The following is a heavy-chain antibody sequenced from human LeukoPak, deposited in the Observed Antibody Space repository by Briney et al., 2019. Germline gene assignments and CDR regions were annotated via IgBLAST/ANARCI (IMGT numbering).Heavy chain of an antibody. CDR2: IIPIFGTA. Sequence: SVKVSCKASGGTFSSYAISWVRQAPGQGLELMGGIIPIFGTANYAQKFQGRVTITTDESTSTAYMELSSLRSEDTAVYYCAKGGTYYDFWSGPTDYYYYYMDVWGKGTTVTVSS. CDR3: AKGGTYYDFWSGPTDYYYYYMDV. V-gene: IGHV1-69*05. D-gene: IGHD3-3*01. J-gene: IGHJ6*03. CDR1: GGTFSSYA.